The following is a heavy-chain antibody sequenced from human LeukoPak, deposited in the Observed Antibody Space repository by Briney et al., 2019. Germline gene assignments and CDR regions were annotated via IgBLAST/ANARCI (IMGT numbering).Heavy chain of an antibody. Sequence: PGESLKISCKGSGYSFSSYWIGWVRQMPGKGLEWMGIIYPGDSDTRYSPSFQGQVTISADTSINTAYLQWNSLKASDSAMYYCATKRGGYCGGDCYLFGYWGQGTLVTVSS. V-gene: IGHV5-51*01. J-gene: IGHJ4*02. CDR3: ATKRGGYCGGDCYLFGY. D-gene: IGHD2-21*02. CDR2: IYPGDSDT. CDR1: GYSFSSYW.